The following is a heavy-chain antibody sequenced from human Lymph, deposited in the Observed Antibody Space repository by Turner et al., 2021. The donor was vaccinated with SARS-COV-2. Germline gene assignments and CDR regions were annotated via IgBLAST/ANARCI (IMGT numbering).Heavy chain of an antibody. D-gene: IGHD2-21*02. CDR1: GFTFSSYS. V-gene: IGHV3-21*01. CDR3: ARGPPDFPYYFDY. Sequence: EVQLVESGGGLVKPGGSLRLSCAASGFTFSSYSMNWVRQAPGKGLEWVSSITFTSSYICYADSVKGRFTISRDNAKNSLYLQMNSLRAEDTAVYYCARGPPDFPYYFDYWGQGTLVTVSS. J-gene: IGHJ4*02. CDR2: ITFTSSYI.